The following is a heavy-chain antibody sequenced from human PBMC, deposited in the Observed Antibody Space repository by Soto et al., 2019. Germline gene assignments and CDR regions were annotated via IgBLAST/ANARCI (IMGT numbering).Heavy chain of an antibody. CDR1: GGSISSGGYS. D-gene: IGHD3-16*01. CDR2: IYHSGST. V-gene: IGHV4-30-2*01. CDR3: ARVSGGDWFDP. Sequence: QLQLQESGSGLVKPSQTLSLTCAVSGGSISSGGYSWSWIRQPPGKGLEWIGYIYHSGSTYYNPSLKSXVTXSXVRSKNQFSLKLSSVTAADTAVYYCARVSGGDWFDPWGQGTLVTVSS. J-gene: IGHJ5*02.